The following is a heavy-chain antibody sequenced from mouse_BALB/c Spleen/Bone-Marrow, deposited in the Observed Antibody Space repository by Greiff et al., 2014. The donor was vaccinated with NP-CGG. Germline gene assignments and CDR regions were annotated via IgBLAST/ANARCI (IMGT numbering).Heavy chain of an antibody. V-gene: IGHV1-80*01. J-gene: IGHJ4*01. CDR1: GYAFSSYW. Sequence: QVQLQQSGAELVRPGSSVKISCKASGYAFSSYWMNWVKQRPGRGLEWIGQIYPGDGDTNYNGKFKGKATLTADKSSSTAYMQLSSLTSEDSAVYFCARGDGNYPFYAMDYWGQGTSVTVSS. CDR2: IYPGDGDT. D-gene: IGHD2-1*01. CDR3: ARGDGNYPFYAMDY.